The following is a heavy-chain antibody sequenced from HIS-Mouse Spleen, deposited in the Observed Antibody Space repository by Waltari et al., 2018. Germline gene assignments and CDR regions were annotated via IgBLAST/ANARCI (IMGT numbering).Heavy chain of an antibody. D-gene: IGHD6-13*01. J-gene: IGHJ2*01. V-gene: IGHV4-39*07. CDR3: AREIPYSSSWYDWYFDL. CDR1: GGSISSSSYY. CDR2: IYYSGRT. Sequence: QLQLQESGPGLVKPSETLSLTCTVSGGSISSSSYYWGWIRQPPGKGLEWIGSIYYSGRTDYNPSLKSRVTISVDTSKNQFSLQLSSVTAADTAVYYCAREIPYSSSWYDWYFDLWGRGTLVTVSS.